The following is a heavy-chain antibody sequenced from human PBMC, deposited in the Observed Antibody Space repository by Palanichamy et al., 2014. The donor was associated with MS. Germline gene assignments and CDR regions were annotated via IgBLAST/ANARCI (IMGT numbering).Heavy chain of an antibody. D-gene: IGHD5-18*01. CDR1: GFTFSSYG. J-gene: IGHJ2*01. V-gene: IGHV3-33*01. CDR2: IWYDGSNK. Sequence: QVQLVESGGGVVQPGRSLRLSCAASGFTFSSYGMHWVRQAPGKGLEWVAVIWYDGSNKYYADSVKGRFTISRDNSKNTLYLQMNSLRAEDTAVYYCARDRANSYGSNWYFDLWGRGTLVTVSS. CDR3: ARDRANSYGSNWYFDL.